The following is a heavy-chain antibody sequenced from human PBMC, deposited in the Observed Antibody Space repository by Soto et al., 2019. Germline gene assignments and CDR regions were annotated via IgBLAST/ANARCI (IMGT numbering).Heavy chain of an antibody. CDR1: GYTFTSYD. CDR3: ARVPVRYYDFWSGYYGYYYYGMDV. J-gene: IGHJ6*02. Sequence: QVQLVQSGAEVKKPGASVKVSCKASGYTFTSYDINWVRQATGHGLEWMGWMNPNSGNTGYAQKFEGRVTMTRNTSISTAYMELSSLRSEDTAVYYCARVPVRYYDFWSGYYGYYYYGMDVWGQGTTVTVSS. V-gene: IGHV1-8*01. CDR2: MNPNSGNT. D-gene: IGHD3-3*01.